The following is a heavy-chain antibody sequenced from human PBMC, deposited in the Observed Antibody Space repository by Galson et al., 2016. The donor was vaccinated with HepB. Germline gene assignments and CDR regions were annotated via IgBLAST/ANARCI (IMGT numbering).Heavy chain of an antibody. Sequence: PALVKPTQTLTLTCTLSGFGLNTHGVGVAWIRQPPGKALEWLALVYWDGEERYNPSLKSRLTISRDTSKNQVVVTMTDMQPVDAGTYFCARSQVVSHTGFFDSWGQGALVTVSS. D-gene: IGHD5-12*01. J-gene: IGHJ4*02. CDR3: ARSQVVSHTGFFDS. CDR1: GFGLNTHGVG. CDR2: VYWDGEE. V-gene: IGHV2-5*02.